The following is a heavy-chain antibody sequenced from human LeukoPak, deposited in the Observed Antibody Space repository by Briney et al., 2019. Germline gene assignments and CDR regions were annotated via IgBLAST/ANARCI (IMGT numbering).Heavy chain of an antibody. CDR2: IYYSGST. J-gene: IGHJ4*02. CDR3: ARDFRGGTGGLDY. CDR1: GGSINSADYY. V-gene: IGHV4-30-4*01. Sequence: SETLSLTCTVSGGSINSADYYWSWIHQPPGKGLEWIGHIYYSGSTYYNPSLQSRLTISLDTSKNQFSLNLNSVTAADTAVYYCARDFRGGTGGLDYWGQGTLVTVSS. D-gene: IGHD3/OR15-3a*01.